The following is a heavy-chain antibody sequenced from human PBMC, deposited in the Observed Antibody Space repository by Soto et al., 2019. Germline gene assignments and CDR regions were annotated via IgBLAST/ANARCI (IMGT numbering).Heavy chain of an antibody. D-gene: IGHD2-2*03. CDR3: AKVGIGMFSHKHHFDH. J-gene: IGHJ4*02. CDR2: ISGSGDSS. V-gene: IGHV3-23*01. CDR1: GFTFSSFG. Sequence: GSLRLSCTASGFTFSSFGMAWVRQAPGKGLEWVSAISGSGDSSYYADSVKGRFTISRDNPTNTLYLQMNNLRAEDTAVYYCAKVGIGMFSHKHHFDHWGQGTQVTVSS.